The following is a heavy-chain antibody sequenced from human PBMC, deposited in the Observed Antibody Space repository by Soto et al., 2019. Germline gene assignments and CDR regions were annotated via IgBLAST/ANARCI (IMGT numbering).Heavy chain of an antibody. V-gene: IGHV1-69*02. D-gene: IGHD5-12*01. CDR1: GGTFSSYT. CDR3: ARQRDGYNQKAHYFDY. Sequence: QVQMVQSGAEVKKPGFSVKVSCKASGGTFSSYTISWVRQAPGQGLEWMGRIIPILGIANYAQKFQGRVTITAHKSTSTAYMELSSLRSEDTAVYYCARQRDGYNQKAHYFDYWGQGTLVTVSS. CDR2: IIPILGIA. J-gene: IGHJ4*02.